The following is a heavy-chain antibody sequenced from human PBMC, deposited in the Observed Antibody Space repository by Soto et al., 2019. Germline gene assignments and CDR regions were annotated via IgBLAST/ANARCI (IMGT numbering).Heavy chain of an antibody. CDR2: ISSNGAGT. J-gene: IGHJ6*02. Sequence: GGSLRLSCSASGFTFSSCAMHWVRQAAGKGLEYVSGISSNGAGTYYAESVKDRFTISRDNSRNTLFLQVNSLTGEDTAVYYCVKDRRSTRRAMDVWAQGTTVTVSS. D-gene: IGHD2-2*01. CDR1: GFTFSSCA. CDR3: VKDRRSTRRAMDV. V-gene: IGHV3-64D*06.